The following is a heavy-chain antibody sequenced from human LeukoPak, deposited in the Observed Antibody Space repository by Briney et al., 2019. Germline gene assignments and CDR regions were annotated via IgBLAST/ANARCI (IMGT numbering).Heavy chain of an antibody. J-gene: IGHJ4*02. V-gene: IGHV1-18*01. CDR2: ISTYSGET. CDR3: ARDNALVVTLDY. Sequence: ASVKVSCKTSGYTFTSFGLSWVRQAPGQGLEWMGWISTYSGETNYAQKPQGRVTMTTDTSTNTAYMELRSLRSDDTAIYYCARDNALVVTLDYWGQGTLVTVSS. CDR1: GYTFTSFG. D-gene: IGHD2-21*02.